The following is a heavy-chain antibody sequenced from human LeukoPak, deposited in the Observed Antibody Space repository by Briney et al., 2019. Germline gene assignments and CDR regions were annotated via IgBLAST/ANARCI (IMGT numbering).Heavy chain of an antibody. Sequence: GGSLRLSCAASGFTFSSYAMSWVRQAPGKGLEWVSAISGSGGSTYYADSVKGRITISGDNSKNMLYLQMSSLRAEDTAVYYCAKDDPDRTGHLDYWGQGTLVTVSS. J-gene: IGHJ4*02. CDR1: GFTFSSYA. CDR3: AKDDPDRTGHLDY. CDR2: ISGSGGST. V-gene: IGHV3-23*01. D-gene: IGHD3/OR15-3a*01.